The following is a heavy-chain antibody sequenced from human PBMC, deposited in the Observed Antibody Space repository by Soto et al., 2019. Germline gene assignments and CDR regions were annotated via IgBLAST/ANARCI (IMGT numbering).Heavy chain of an antibody. D-gene: IGHD3-3*01. CDR1: GGSISSGGYY. Sequence: QVQLQESGPGLVKPSQTLSLTCTVSGGSISSGGYYWSWIRQHPGKGLEWIGYIYYSGSTYYNPSLKSRVTISVDTSKNQFSLKLSSETAADTAVYYCARDGITIFGARYYYYGMDVWGQGTTVTVSS. J-gene: IGHJ6*02. CDR2: IYYSGST. V-gene: IGHV4-31*03. CDR3: ARDGITIFGARYYYYGMDV.